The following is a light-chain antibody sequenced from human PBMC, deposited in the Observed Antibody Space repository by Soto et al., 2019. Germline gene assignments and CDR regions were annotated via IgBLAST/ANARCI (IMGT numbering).Light chain of an antibody. CDR1: SGSVSTNYY. V-gene: IGLV8-61*01. CDR2: STD. Sequence: QAVVTQEPSFSVSPGGTVTLTCGLSSGSVSTNYYPSWYQQTPGQSPRTLIYSTDIRSSGVPDRFSGSILGNKAALTITGGQADDESGYFCVLYMGGGIPPVFGGGTKVTVL. CDR3: VLYMGGGIPPV. J-gene: IGLJ3*02.